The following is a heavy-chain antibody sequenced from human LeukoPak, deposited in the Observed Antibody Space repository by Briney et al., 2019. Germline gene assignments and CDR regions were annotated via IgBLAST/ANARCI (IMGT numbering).Heavy chain of an antibody. J-gene: IGHJ5*02. CDR1: GFTFSSYS. Sequence: GGSLRLSCAASGFTFSSYSMTWARQAPGKGLEWVSSISSSSYIYYADSVKGRFTISRDNAKNSLYLQMNSLRAEDTAVYYCARGGDYYDFWSGENWFDPWGQGTLVTVSS. CDR3: ARGGDYYDFWSGENWFDP. V-gene: IGHV3-21*01. D-gene: IGHD3-3*01. CDR2: ISSSSYI.